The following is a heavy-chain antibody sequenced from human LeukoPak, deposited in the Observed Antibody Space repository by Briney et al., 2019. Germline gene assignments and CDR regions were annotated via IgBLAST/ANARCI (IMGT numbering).Heavy chain of an antibody. J-gene: IGHJ4*02. CDR2: LNEDGGIT. CDR3: TRDIGGRSAY. V-gene: IGHV3-74*01. Sequence: GGSLRLSCEGSGYSFSSFWMHWVRQAPGEGLVWVSRLNEDGGITNHADFAKGRFTISRDNARNTLYLQMSSLSADDTAVYYCTRDIGGRSAYWGQGALVTVSS. D-gene: IGHD3-16*01. CDR1: GYSFSSFW.